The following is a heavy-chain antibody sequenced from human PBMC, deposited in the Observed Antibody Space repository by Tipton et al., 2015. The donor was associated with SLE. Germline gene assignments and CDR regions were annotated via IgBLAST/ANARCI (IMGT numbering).Heavy chain of an antibody. CDR2: ISSSSSYM. J-gene: IGHJ4*02. CDR1: GFTFRSYN. D-gene: IGHD4-11*01. V-gene: IGHV3-21*03. Sequence: GSLRLSCAASGFTFRSYNMNWVRQAPGKGLEWVSSISSSSSYMYYADSVKGRFTISRDNAKNSLYLQMNGLRAEDTAVYYCARDLYSNYDFFDYWGQGTLVTVSS. CDR3: ARDLYSNYDFFDY.